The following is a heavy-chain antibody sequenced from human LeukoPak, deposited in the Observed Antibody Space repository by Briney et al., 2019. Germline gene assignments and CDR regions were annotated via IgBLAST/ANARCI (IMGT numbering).Heavy chain of an antibody. V-gene: IGHV4-4*07. J-gene: IGHJ5*02. CDR3: ARRVSEVAPTLRNGENWFDP. CDR2: IYTDGGT. Sequence: SETLSLTCSASGGSISGYYWNWIRQPAGKGLEWIGRIYTDGGTLYNPSLKSRVTMSVDTSKNQFSLKLTSVTAADTAVYYCARRVSEVAPTLRNGENWFDPWRRGTLVTVSS. CDR1: GGSISGYY. D-gene: IGHD1-26*01.